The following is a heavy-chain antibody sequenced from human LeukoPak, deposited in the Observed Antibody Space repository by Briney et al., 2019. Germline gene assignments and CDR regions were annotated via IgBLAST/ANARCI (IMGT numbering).Heavy chain of an antibody. J-gene: IGHJ4*02. CDR3: TRGAGWLIDY. D-gene: IGHD3-16*01. Sequence: SETLYLTCTVSDDSYVTTTGGGSGSPQGRDWSGFFHNSGTSTYNPSLKSRVTISADTSKNQFSLKLNSLTTADTAVYYCTRGAGWLIDYWGQGILVTVSS. CDR1: DDSYVTTT. CDR2: FHNSGTS. V-gene: IGHV4-59*01.